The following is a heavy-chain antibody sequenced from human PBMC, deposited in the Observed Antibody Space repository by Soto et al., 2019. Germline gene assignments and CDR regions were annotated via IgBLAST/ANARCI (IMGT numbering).Heavy chain of an antibody. CDR2: IYHSGSA. J-gene: IGHJ3*02. D-gene: IGHD3-9*01. V-gene: IGHV4-59*08. CDR3: AKYDLLPGVHDALDI. CDR1: GGXIRSYY. Sequence: PSETLSLTCTVSGGXIRSYYWSWIRQPPGKGLEWIGYIYHSGSASYNPSLKSRLTISVDTSKNEFSLKLSSMTASDTAVYYCAKYDLLPGVHDALDIWGQGTLVTVSS.